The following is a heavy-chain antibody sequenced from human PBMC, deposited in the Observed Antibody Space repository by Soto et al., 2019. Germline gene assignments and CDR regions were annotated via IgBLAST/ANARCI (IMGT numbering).Heavy chain of an antibody. J-gene: IGHJ6*02. CDR3: ARRSIYYYYGMDV. CDR2: ISAYNGNT. CDR1: GYTFTSYG. Sequence: ASVKVSCKASGYTFTSYGISWVRQAPGQGLEWMGWISAYNGNTNYAQKLQGRVTITTDTSTSTAYMELRSLRSDDTAVYYCARRSIYYYYGMDVWGQGTTVTVSS. V-gene: IGHV1-18*01.